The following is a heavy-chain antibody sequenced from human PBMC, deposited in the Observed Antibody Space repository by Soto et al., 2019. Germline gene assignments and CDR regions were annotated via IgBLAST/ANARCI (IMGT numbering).Heavy chain of an antibody. Sequence: GGSLRLSCAASGFTFSSYGMHWVRQAPGKGLEWVAVISYDGSNKYYADSVKGRFTISRDNSKNTLYLQMNSLRAEDTAVYYCAKERLTHDSSPELDYWGQGT. CDR2: ISYDGSNK. CDR1: GFTFSSYG. D-gene: IGHD3-22*01. V-gene: IGHV3-30*18. CDR3: AKERLTHDSSPELDY. J-gene: IGHJ4*02.